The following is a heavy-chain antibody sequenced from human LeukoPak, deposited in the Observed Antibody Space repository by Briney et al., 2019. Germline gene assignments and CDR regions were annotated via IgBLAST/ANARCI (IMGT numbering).Heavy chain of an antibody. Sequence: SVKVPCKASGYTFTSYGISWVRQAPGQGLEWMGGIIPIFGTANYAQKFQGRVTITADKSTSTVYMELSSLRSEDTDVYYCARDSIRGYSGYDSYYYYYMDVWGKGTTVTVSS. CDR3: ARDSIRGYSGYDSYYYYYMDV. V-gene: IGHV1-69*06. J-gene: IGHJ6*03. D-gene: IGHD5-12*01. CDR1: GYTFTSYG. CDR2: IIPIFGTA.